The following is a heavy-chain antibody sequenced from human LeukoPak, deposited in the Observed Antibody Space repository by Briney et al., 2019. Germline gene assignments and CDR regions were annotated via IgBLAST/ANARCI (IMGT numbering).Heavy chain of an antibody. CDR1: GGSVSDYY. J-gene: IGHJ4*02. V-gene: IGHV4-59*02. Sequence: SETLSLTCTVSGGSVSDYYWSWIRQSPGKGLEWIGYIYYTGSTSYNPSLRSRVTMSADTSKNQFSLKLTSVTAADTAVYYCARAHRLVLHYFDSWGQGTLVTVSS. CDR2: IYYTGST. D-gene: IGHD2-15*01. CDR3: ARAHRLVLHYFDS.